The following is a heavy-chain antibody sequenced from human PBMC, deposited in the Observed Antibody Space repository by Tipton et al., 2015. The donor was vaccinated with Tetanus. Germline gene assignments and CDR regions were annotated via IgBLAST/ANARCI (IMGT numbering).Heavy chain of an antibody. CDR3: ARGLTSPSMGVWFDP. V-gene: IGHV4-34*01. Sequence: TLSLTCAVYGGSFSGYNWSWIRQPPGRGLEWIGDINHSGSTNYSPSLKSRVTISVGTSKNQFSLNLNSVTAADTAIYYCARGLTSPSMGVWFDPWGQGTLVTVSS. CDR2: INHSGST. CDR1: GGSFSGYN. D-gene: IGHD2-2*01. J-gene: IGHJ5*02.